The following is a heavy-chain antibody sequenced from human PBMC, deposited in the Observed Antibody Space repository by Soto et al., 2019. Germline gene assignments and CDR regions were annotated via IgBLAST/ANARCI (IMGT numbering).Heavy chain of an antibody. J-gene: IGHJ4*02. Sequence: ASVKVSCKASGYTFTSYYMHWVRQAPGQGLEWMGIINPSGGSTSYAQKFQGRVTMTRDTSTSTVYMELSSLRSEDTAVYYCARAPLIDYGDYSFGYWGQGTLVTVSS. CDR2: INPSGGST. V-gene: IGHV1-46*03. D-gene: IGHD4-17*01. CDR1: GYTFTSYY. CDR3: ARAPLIDYGDYSFGY.